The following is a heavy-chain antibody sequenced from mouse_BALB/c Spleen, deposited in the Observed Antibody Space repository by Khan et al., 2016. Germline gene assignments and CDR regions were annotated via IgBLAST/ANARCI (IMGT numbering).Heavy chain of an antibody. CDR3: GRADC. CDR1: GFTFSNFG. Sequence: EVELVEPGGGLVQPGGSRKLPCAASGFTFSNFGMHWVRQAPEKGLEWVAFISRGSSTIYYADTVKGRFPVSRDNPKNTLFLQRTSLGSEDTSMYNRGRADCWGQGTTRTISS. CDR2: ISRGSSTI. J-gene: IGHJ2*01. V-gene: IGHV5-17*02.